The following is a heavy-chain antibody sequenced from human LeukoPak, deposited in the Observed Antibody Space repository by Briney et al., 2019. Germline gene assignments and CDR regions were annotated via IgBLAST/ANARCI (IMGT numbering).Heavy chain of an antibody. CDR2: IREDGSDK. Sequence: PGGSLRLSCAASGFTFSSYAMSWVRQAPGKGLEWVAYIREDGSDKYFVDSVKGRFTISRDNAKNSLYLQMNSLRAEDTAMFYCARGVSLGYCTNGVCPNWYFDLWGRGTLVTVSS. CDR3: ARGVSLGYCTNGVCPNWYFDL. D-gene: IGHD2-8*01. J-gene: IGHJ2*01. CDR1: GFTFSSYA. V-gene: IGHV3-7*05.